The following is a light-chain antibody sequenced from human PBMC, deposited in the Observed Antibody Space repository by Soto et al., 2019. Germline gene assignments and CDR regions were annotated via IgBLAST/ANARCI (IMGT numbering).Light chain of an antibody. CDR2: KAS. Sequence: DIQMTQSPSTLSASVGDRVTITCRASQDIRFWLAWFQQKPGKAPKLLIYKASNLESGVPSRFSGSGSGTEFTLTISSLQPDDSATYYCQQCNSYRNFTFCPGTTVDVK. V-gene: IGKV1-5*03. CDR3: QQCNSYRNFT. J-gene: IGKJ3*01. CDR1: QDIRFW.